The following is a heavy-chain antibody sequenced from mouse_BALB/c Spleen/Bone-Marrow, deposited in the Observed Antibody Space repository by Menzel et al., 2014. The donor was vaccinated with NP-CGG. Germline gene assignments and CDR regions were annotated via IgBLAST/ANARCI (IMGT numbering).Heavy chain of an antibody. CDR2: ISSGGGST. Sequence: EVMLVESGGDLVRPGGSLKLSCSASGFAFSSYDMSWVRQTPEKSLEWVAYISSGGGSTYDPDTVKGRFTISRDNAKNTLYLQMSSLKSEDTARYYCARHRYGFDYGGQGTTLTVSS. V-gene: IGHV5-12-1*01. D-gene: IGHD1-1*01. CDR3: ARHRYGFDY. J-gene: IGHJ2*01. CDR1: GFAFSSYD.